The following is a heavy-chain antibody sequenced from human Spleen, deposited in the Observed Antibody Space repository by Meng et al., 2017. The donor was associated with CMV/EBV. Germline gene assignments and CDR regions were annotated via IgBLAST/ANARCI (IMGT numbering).Heavy chain of an antibody. J-gene: IGHJ6*02. V-gene: IGHV6-1*01. Sequence: SQTLSLTCAISGDSVSTNSGGWNWIRQSPSRGLEWLGRTYYRSKWYYDYAVSVKSRITINPDTSKNQFSLQLNSVTPEDTAVYYCAKDQPNRLLYYYYGMDVWGQGTTVTVSS. D-gene: IGHD2-2*01. CDR2: TYYRSKWYY. CDR3: AKDQPNRLLYYYYGMDV. CDR1: GDSVSTNSGG.